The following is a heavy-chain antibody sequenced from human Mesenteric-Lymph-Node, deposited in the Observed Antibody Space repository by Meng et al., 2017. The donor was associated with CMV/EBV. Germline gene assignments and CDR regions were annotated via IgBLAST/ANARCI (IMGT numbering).Heavy chain of an antibody. Sequence: ETLSLTCAASGFSFSSYWMSWVRQAPGKGLEWVSVIYSGGSTYYADSVKGRFTISRDNSKNTLYLQMNSLTAEDTAVYYCARDRPYYDFWSGSDYWGQGTLVTVSS. J-gene: IGHJ4*02. CDR2: IYSGGST. D-gene: IGHD3-3*01. CDR1: GFSFSSYW. V-gene: IGHV3-53*01. CDR3: ARDRPYYDFWSGSDY.